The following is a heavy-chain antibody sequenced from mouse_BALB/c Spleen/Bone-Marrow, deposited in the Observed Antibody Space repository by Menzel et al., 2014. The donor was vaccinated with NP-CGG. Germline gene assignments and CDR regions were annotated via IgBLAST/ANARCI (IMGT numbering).Heavy chain of an antibody. CDR3: AKIYYDFDGFAH. CDR1: GFSLIDYG. CDR2: IWGVGTT. Sequence: VQLQESGPGLVAPSQSLSITCTVSGFSLIDYGVSWIRQPPGKGLEWLGVIWGVGTTYYNSALKSRLSISKDNSKSQVFLKMNSLQTDDTAMYYCAKIYYDFDGFAHWGQGTLVTVSA. J-gene: IGHJ3*01. D-gene: IGHD2-4*01. V-gene: IGHV2-6-5*01.